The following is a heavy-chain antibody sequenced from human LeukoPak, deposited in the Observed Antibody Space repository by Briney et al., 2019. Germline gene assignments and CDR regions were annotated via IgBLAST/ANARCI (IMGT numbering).Heavy chain of an antibody. CDR2: ISGSGGST. CDR3: AKGGEGPRLPPKGPYYFDY. D-gene: IGHD3-16*01. J-gene: IGHJ4*02. Sequence: GGSLRLSCAASGFTFSSYAMSWVRQAPGKGLEWVSAISGSGGSTYYADSVKGRFTISRDNSKNTLYLQMNSLRAEDTAVYYCAKGGEGPRLPPKGPYYFDYWGQGTLVTVSS. V-gene: IGHV3-23*01. CDR1: GFTFSSYA.